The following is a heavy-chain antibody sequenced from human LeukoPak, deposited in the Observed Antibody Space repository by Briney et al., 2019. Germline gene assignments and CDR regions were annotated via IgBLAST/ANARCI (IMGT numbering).Heavy chain of an antibody. Sequence: SGGSLRLSCAASGFIFSRHWMSWVRQAPGKGLEWVANIVQDGSQKYYVDSVKGRFTISRDNGKNSLYLQMNSLRAEDTAVYYCARNEKWGRDLWGQGTLVTVSS. V-gene: IGHV3-7*03. CDR2: IVQDGSQK. CDR3: ARNEKWGRDL. CDR1: GFIFSRHW. J-gene: IGHJ4*02. D-gene: IGHD1-26*01.